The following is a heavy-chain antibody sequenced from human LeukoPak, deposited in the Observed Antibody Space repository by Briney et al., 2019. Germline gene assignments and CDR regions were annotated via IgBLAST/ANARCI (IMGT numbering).Heavy chain of an antibody. D-gene: IGHD1-26*01. Sequence: SVKVSCKASGFTFTSSAMQWVRQARGQRLEWIGWIVVGSGNTNYAQKFQERVTITRDMSTSTAYMELSSLRSEDTAVYYCARVGPWVNPDYYYYYMDVWGKGTTVTVSS. V-gene: IGHV1-58*02. CDR3: ARVGPWVNPDYYYYYMDV. J-gene: IGHJ6*03. CDR2: IVVGSGNT. CDR1: GFTFTSSA.